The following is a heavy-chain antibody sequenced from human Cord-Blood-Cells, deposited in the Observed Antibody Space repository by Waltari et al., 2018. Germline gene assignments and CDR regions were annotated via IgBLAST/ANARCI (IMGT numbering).Heavy chain of an antibody. D-gene: IGHD1-7*01. Sequence: QVQLQESGPGLVKPSETLSLTCTVSGGSISSHYWSWIRQPPGKGLEWIGYIYYSGSTNYSPSLKSLVTIAVDTSKNQFSLKRSSVTAADTAVYYCARGARNWNYPNWFDPWGQGTLVTVSS. V-gene: IGHV4-59*11. CDR1: GGSISSHY. CDR2: IYYSGST. J-gene: IGHJ5*02. CDR3: ARGARNWNYPNWFDP.